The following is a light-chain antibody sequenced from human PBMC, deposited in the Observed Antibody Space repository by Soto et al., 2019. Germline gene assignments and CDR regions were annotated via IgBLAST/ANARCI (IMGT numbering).Light chain of an antibody. J-gene: IGKJ2*01. CDR1: QSISSN. CDR2: GAS. V-gene: IGKV3-15*01. CDR3: QQYNQWPPYT. Sequence: EIVMTQSPATLSVSPGERATLSCRASQSISSNLAWYQQKPGQAPRLLIYGASTRATGIPARFSGSGSATEFTLTISSLQSEDFAVYYCQQYNQWPPYTFGQGTRVEMK.